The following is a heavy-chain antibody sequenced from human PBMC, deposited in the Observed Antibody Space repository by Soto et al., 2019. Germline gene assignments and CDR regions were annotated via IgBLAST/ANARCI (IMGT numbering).Heavy chain of an antibody. J-gene: IGHJ6*02. CDR1: GFTFSMYS. D-gene: IGHD2-21*02. CDR3: ARDHLILPAHDFFYGSDV. V-gene: IGHV3-7*03. CDR2: IPQDGVDG. Sequence: GGSLRLSCEVSGFTFSMYSMSWVRQSPGKGLEWVAKIPQDGVDGHYADSVKGRFTISRDSGKNSLYLQLNNLRAEDPAVYYCARDHLILPAHDFFYGSDVWGRGATVTVSS.